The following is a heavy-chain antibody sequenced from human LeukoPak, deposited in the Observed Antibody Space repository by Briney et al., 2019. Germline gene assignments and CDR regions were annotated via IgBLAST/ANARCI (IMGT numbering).Heavy chain of an antibody. D-gene: IGHD6-19*01. J-gene: IGHJ4*02. CDR1: GFTFTNYA. CDR2: IPYDGSDK. CDR3: AKDWSASSGWFLDY. Sequence: PGGSLRLSCAASGFTFTNYAMHWVRQAPGKGLGWVAFIPYDGSDKYYADSVKGRFTISRDNSKNTLSLQMNSLRADDTAVYYCAKDWSASSGWFLDYWGQGTLVTVSS. V-gene: IGHV3-30*02.